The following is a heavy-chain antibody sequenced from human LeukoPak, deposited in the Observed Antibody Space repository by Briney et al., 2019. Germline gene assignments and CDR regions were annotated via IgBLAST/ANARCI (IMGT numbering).Heavy chain of an antibody. CDR2: IYWDDDK. CDR3: AHRSTQGGYCSGGSCYSPFDY. D-gene: IGHD2-15*01. V-gene: IGHV2-5*02. Sequence: SGPTLVNPTQTLTLTCTFSGFSLSTSGVGVGWIRQPPGKALEWLALIYWDDDKRYSPSLKSRLTITKDTSKNQVVLTMTNMDPVDTATYYCAHRSTQGGYCSGGSCYSPFDYWGQGTLVTVSP. CDR1: GFSLSTSGVG. J-gene: IGHJ4*02.